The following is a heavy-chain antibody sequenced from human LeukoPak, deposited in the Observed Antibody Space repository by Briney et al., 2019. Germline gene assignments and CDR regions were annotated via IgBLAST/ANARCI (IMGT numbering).Heavy chain of an antibody. CDR3: AAGVTMMNFDY. V-gene: IGHV3-21*01. J-gene: IGHJ4*02. Sequence: GGSLRFSCSGSGFTFSGSAMHWVRQASGKGLEWVSSISSSSSYIYYADSVKGRFTISRANAKNSLYLTMNSLIAEDTAVYYCAAGVTMMNFDYWGQGTLVTVSS. CDR2: ISSSSSYI. D-gene: IGHD3-22*01. CDR1: GFTFSGSA.